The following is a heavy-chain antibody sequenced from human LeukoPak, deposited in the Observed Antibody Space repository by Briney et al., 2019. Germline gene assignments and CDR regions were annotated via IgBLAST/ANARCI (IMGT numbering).Heavy chain of an antibody. D-gene: IGHD6-13*01. CDR2: VSENGRAK. J-gene: IGHJ4*02. CDR3: ARGGAAAARKRGIDY. Sequence: GGSLRLSCAASGFSFSNYWMSWVRQAPGKGLEWVASVSENGRAKPYVASVRGRFTISRDNTKNSLYLQMNSLRVEDTAVYYCARGGAAAARKRGIDYWGQGTLVTVSS. CDR1: GFSFSNYW. V-gene: IGHV3-7*01.